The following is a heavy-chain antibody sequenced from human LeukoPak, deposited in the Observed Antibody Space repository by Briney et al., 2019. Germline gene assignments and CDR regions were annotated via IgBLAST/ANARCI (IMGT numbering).Heavy chain of an antibody. CDR2: IYYSGST. CDR1: GGSISSGGYY. Sequence: PSETLSLTCTVSGGSISSGGYYWSWIRQPPGKGLEWIGYIYYSGSTNYNPSLKSRVTISVDTSKNQFSLKLSSVTAADTAVYYCARGVLERPGDYWGQGTLVTVSS. CDR3: ARGVLERPGDY. J-gene: IGHJ4*02. D-gene: IGHD1-1*01. V-gene: IGHV4-61*08.